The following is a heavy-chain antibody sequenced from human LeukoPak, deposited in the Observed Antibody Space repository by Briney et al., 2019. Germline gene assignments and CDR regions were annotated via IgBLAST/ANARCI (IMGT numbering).Heavy chain of an antibody. CDR2: ISPNVGST. J-gene: IGHJ4*02. CDR1: GFTFSTYA. CDR3: ACLPATIPFDY. V-gene: IGHV3-23*01. Sequence: PGASLRLSCAASGFTFSTYAMSWVRQAPGKGLEWVSTISPNVGSTYYADSVKGRSTISRDNSKNTLYLQMDSLRAEDTAVYYCACLPATIPFDYWGQGTLVTVSS. D-gene: IGHD2-2*02.